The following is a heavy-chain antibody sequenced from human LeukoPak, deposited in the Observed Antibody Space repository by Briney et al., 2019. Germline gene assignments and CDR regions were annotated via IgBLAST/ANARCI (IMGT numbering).Heavy chain of an antibody. D-gene: IGHD3-10*01. CDR3: ARPRLLYGSGPILV. J-gene: IGHJ4*02. CDR1: GGSISNYY. V-gene: IGHV4-59*12. Sequence: SETLSLTCTVSGGSISNYYWSWIRQPPGKGLEWIGYIYYSGSTNYNPSLKSRVTISVDTSKNQFSLNLTSVTAADTAVYYCARPRLLYGSGPILVWGQGNLVTVSS. CDR2: IYYSGST.